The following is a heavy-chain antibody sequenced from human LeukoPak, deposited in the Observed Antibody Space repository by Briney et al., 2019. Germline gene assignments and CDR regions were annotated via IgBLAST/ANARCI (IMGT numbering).Heavy chain of an antibody. V-gene: IGHV1-18*01. Sequence: GASVTVSCKASGYTFTEYGISWVRQAPRKGLEWMGWINPYKGNTNYAQKFQGRFTMTIDTSTRTAYMRLRSLRSDDTAVYYCVRDQRVGVTAYYRPFDPWGQGTSVIVSS. CDR2: INPYKGNT. D-gene: IGHD2-21*02. CDR1: GYTFTEYG. J-gene: IGHJ5*02. CDR3: VRDQRVGVTAYYRPFDP.